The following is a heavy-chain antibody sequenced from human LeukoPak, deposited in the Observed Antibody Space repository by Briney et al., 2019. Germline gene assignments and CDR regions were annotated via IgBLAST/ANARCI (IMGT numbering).Heavy chain of an antibody. CDR3: AKDWDSWSGYSAFDI. CDR1: GFTFSSYG. Sequence: PGGSLRLSCAASGFTFSSYGMHWVRQAPGKGLEWVAVIWYDGSNKYYADSVKGRFTISRDNSKNTLYPQMNSLRAEDTAVYYCAKDWDSWSGYSAFDIWGQGTMVTVSS. D-gene: IGHD3-3*01. V-gene: IGHV3-33*06. J-gene: IGHJ3*02. CDR2: IWYDGSNK.